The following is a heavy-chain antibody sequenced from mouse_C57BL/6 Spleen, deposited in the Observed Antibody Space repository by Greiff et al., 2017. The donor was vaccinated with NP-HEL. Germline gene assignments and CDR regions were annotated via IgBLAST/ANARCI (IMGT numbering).Heavy chain of an antibody. CDR1: GYTFTDYE. CDR2: IDPETGGT. V-gene: IGHV1-15*01. D-gene: IGHD3-3*01. CDR3: TREGEDWYFDV. Sequence: QVQLQQSGAELVRPGASVTLSCKASGYTFTDYEMHWVKQTPVHGLEWIGAIDPETGGTAYNQKFKGKAILTADKSSSTAYMELRSLTSEDSAVYYCTREGEDWYFDVWGTGTTVTVSS. J-gene: IGHJ1*03.